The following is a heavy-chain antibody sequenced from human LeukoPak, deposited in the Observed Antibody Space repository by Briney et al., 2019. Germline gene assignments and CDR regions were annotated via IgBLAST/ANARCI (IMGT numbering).Heavy chain of an antibody. V-gene: IGHV4-4*07. CDR3: ARGPIGGLRRGFDI. Sequence: PSETLSLTCNVSGGSIRGYYWSWIRQPAGKGLEWIGRISSSGSTNYNPSLKSRVTISVDTSKNQFSLKLSSVTAADTAVYFCARGPIGGLRRGFDIWGQGTLVTVSS. D-gene: IGHD1-26*01. CDR2: ISSSGST. J-gene: IGHJ4*02. CDR1: GGSIRGYY.